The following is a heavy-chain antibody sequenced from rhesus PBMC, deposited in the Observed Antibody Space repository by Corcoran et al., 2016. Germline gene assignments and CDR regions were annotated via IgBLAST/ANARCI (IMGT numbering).Heavy chain of an antibody. J-gene: IGHJ5-2*02. Sequence: QVQLQVSGPGVVKPSETLSRTCAVPGGTISSAYYYWSWIRQPPGKGLEWIGGIYSNSKSHNYLPCITSGVTISQDTSKNQFSLKMSSVTAKDTAVYYYAREKGSLDVWGRGVLVTVSS. CDR3: AREKGSLDV. V-gene: IGHV4S12*01. CDR2: IYSNSKSH. CDR1: GGTISSAYYY.